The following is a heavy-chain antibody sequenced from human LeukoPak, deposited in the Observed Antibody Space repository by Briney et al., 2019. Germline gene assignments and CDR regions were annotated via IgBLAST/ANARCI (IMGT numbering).Heavy chain of an antibody. D-gene: IGHD2-21*02. CDR3: ARVVTPYYYYMDV. CDR1: GFTFSSYS. Sequence: PGGSLRLSCAASGFTFSSYSMNWVRQAPGKGLEWVSYISSSSSTIYYADSVKGRFTISRDNAKNSLYLQMNSLRAEDTAVYYCARVVTPYYYYMDVWGKGTTVTISS. CDR2: ISSSSSTI. V-gene: IGHV3-48*01. J-gene: IGHJ6*03.